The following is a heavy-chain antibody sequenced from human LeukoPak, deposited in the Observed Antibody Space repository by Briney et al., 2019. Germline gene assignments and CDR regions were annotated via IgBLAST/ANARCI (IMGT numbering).Heavy chain of an antibody. V-gene: IGHV4-59*01. CDR3: ARARGYDLDAFDI. D-gene: IGHD5-12*01. J-gene: IGHJ3*02. Sequence: SETLSLTCTVSGGAISSYYWGWIRQPPGKGLEWIGYIYYSGSTNYNPSLKSRVTISVDTSKNQLSLKLSSVTAADTAVYYCARARGYDLDAFDIWGQGTMVTVSS. CDR2: IYYSGST. CDR1: GGAISSYY.